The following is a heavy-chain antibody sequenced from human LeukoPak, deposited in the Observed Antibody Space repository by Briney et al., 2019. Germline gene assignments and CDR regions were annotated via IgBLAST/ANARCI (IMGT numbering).Heavy chain of an antibody. D-gene: IGHD6-13*01. V-gene: IGHV4-39*01. CDR3: ASPVSNGYSSSWYYGGYYFDY. CDR1: GGSISSSSYY. J-gene: IGHJ4*02. Sequence: SETLSLTCTVSGGSISSSSYYWGWIRQPPGKGLEWIGSIYYSGSTYYNPSLKSRVTISVDTSKNQFPLKLSSVTAADPAVYYCASPVSNGYSSSWYYGGYYFDYWGQGTLVTVSS. CDR2: IYYSGST.